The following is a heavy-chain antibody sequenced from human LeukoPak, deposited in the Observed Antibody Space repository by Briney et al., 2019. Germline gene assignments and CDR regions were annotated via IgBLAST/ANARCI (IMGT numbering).Heavy chain of an antibody. CDR1: GGTFSSYA. V-gene: IGHV1-69*13. CDR3: ARVIVGANPLPDAFDI. D-gene: IGHD1-26*01. CDR2: IIPTFGTA. Sequence: SVKVSCKASGGTFSSYAISWVRQAPGQGLEWMGGIIPTFGTANYAQKFQGRVTITADESTSTAYMELSSLRSEDTAVYYCARVIVGANPLPDAFDIWGQGTTVTVSS. J-gene: IGHJ3*02.